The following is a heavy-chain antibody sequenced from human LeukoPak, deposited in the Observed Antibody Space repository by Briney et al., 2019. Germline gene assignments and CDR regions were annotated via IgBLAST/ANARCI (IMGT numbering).Heavy chain of an antibody. Sequence: SETLSLTRAVSGGSISSGGYSWSWIRQPPGKGLEWIGYIHHSGSTYYNPSLKSRVTISVDRSKNQFSLKLSSVTAADTAVYYCARARIAAAGLYYFDYWGQGTLVTVSS. CDR2: IHHSGST. J-gene: IGHJ4*02. CDR3: ARARIAAAGLYYFDY. D-gene: IGHD6-13*01. V-gene: IGHV4-30-2*01. CDR1: GGSISSGGYS.